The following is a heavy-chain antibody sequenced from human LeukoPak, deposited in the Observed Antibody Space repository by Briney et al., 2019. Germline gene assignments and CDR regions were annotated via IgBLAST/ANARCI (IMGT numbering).Heavy chain of an antibody. D-gene: IGHD6-6*01. V-gene: IGHV1-24*01. Sequence: ASVKVSCKVSGYTLTELSMHWVRQAPGKGLEWMGGFDPEDGETIYAQKFQGRVTMTEDTSTDTAYMELSSLRSEDTAVYYCATSHPYSSSSELSSWGQGTLVTVSS. CDR3: ATSHPYSSSSELSS. J-gene: IGHJ5*02. CDR2: FDPEDGET. CDR1: GYTLTELS.